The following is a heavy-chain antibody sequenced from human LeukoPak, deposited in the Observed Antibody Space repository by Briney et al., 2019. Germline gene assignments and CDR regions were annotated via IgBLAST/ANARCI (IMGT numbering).Heavy chain of an antibody. V-gene: IGHV3-20*04. J-gene: IGHJ1*01. CDR2: INWNSGVT. CDR3: ARGDGPTVTADYFQN. D-gene: IGHD4-17*01. Sequence: GGSRRLSCAASGFTFDDYGMSWVRQVPGRCLEWICGINWNSGVTGYADSVKGRFNISRDNAKNSLFLQMNSLRDEDTAFYYCARGDGPTVTADYFQNWGQGTLVTVS. CDR1: GFTFDDYG.